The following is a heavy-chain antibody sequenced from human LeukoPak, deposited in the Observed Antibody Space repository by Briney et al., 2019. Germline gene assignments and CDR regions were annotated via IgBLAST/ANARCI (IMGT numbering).Heavy chain of an antibody. J-gene: IGHJ3*02. Sequence: GGSLRLSCAASGFTFSDYYMSWIRQAPGKGLKWVSYISSSGSTIYYADSVKGRFTISRDNAKNSLYLQMNSLRAEDTAVYYCATTYRYCSSTSCYGSLAFDIWGQGTMVTVSS. D-gene: IGHD2-2*01. V-gene: IGHV3-11*01. CDR3: ATTYRYCSSTSCYGSLAFDI. CDR2: ISSSGSTI. CDR1: GFTFSDYY.